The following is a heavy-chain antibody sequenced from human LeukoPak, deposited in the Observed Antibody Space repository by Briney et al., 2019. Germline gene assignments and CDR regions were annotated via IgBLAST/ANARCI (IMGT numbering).Heavy chain of an antibody. CDR1: GGAFSSYA. D-gene: IGHD3-22*01. Sequence: GASVKVSCKASGGAFSSYAISWVRQAPGQGLEWMGGIIPIFGTANYAQKFQGRVTITADKSTSTAYMELSSLRSEDTAVYYCAKSTLRTYYYDSSGYYPFDYWGQGTLVTVSS. V-gene: IGHV1-69*06. J-gene: IGHJ4*02. CDR2: IIPIFGTA. CDR3: AKSTLRTYYYDSSGYYPFDY.